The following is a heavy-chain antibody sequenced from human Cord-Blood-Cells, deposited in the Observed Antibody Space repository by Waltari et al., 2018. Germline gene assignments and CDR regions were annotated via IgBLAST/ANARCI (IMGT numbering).Heavy chain of an antibody. Sequence: EVQLLESGGGLVQPGGSLRRSCAASGFTFSSYAMSWVRQAPGKGLEWVSAISGSGGSTYYADSVKGRFTISRDNSKNTLYLQMNSLRAEDTAVYYCAKVSPPYCTNGVCYAFDIWGQGTMVTVSS. D-gene: IGHD2-8*01. V-gene: IGHV3-23*01. CDR1: GFTFSSYA. CDR2: ISGSGGST. CDR3: AKVSPPYCTNGVCYAFDI. J-gene: IGHJ3*02.